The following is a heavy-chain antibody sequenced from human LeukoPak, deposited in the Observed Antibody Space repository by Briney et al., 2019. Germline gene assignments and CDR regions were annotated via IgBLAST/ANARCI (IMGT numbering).Heavy chain of an antibody. CDR3: EREHHYYDSSGCYGFYI. Sequence: SGTLSLTCAVSGGSISSSNWRCWGRQPPGKGLGWIGEIYHGGSTNYTPSLKSRATISVDKAKNQFSLKLSSVTAADTAVDYYEREHHYYDSSGCYGFYIWGQGTIVTVA. V-gene: IGHV4-4*02. J-gene: IGHJ3*02. D-gene: IGHD3-22*01. CDR2: IYHGGST. CDR1: GGSISSSNW.